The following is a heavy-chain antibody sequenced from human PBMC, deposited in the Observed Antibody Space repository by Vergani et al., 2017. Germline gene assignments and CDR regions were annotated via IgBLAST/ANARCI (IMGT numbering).Heavy chain of an antibody. Sequence: EVQLVESGGGLVQPGRSLRLSCAASGFTFDDYAMHWVRQAPGKGLEWVSVIYSGGSTYYADSVKGRFTISRDNSKNTLYLQMNSLRAEDTAVYYCACSGGTLDVWGQGTTVTVSS. CDR2: IYSGGST. J-gene: IGHJ6*02. CDR1: GFTFDDYA. V-gene: IGHV3-66*01. CDR3: ACSGGTLDV. D-gene: IGHD2-15*01.